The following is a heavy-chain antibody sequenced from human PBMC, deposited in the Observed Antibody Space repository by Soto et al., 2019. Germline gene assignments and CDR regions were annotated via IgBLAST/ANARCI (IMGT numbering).Heavy chain of an antibody. Sequence: GGSLRLACAASGFTFSSYDMHWVRQATGKGLEWVSAIGTAGDTYYPGSVKGRFTISRENAKNSLYLQMNSLRAGDTAVYYCARGAGSGKEDAFDIWGQGTMVTVSS. CDR3: ARGAGSGKEDAFDI. CDR2: IGTAGDT. CDR1: GFTFSSYD. D-gene: IGHD3-10*01. V-gene: IGHV3-13*01. J-gene: IGHJ3*02.